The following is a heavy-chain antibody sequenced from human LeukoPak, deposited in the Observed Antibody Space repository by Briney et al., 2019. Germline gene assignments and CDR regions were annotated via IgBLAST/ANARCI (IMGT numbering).Heavy chain of an antibody. CDR3: ARDQGSWDTPFDY. Sequence: GGSLRLSCAASGFTFSSYEMNWVRQAPGKGLEWVSYISSSGSTIYYADSVKGRFTISRDNAKNSLYLQMNSLRAEDTAVYYCARDQGSWDTPFDYWGQGTLVTVSS. CDR2: ISSSGSTI. D-gene: IGHD6-13*01. V-gene: IGHV3-48*03. CDR1: GFTFSSYE. J-gene: IGHJ4*02.